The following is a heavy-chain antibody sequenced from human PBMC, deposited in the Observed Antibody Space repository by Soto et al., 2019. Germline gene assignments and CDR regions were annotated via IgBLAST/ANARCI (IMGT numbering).Heavy chain of an antibody. CDR2: ISYDGSNK. V-gene: IGHV3-30-3*01. D-gene: IGHD1-7*01. CDR3: SYWHITGTTLEHG. CDR1: GFTFSSYA. J-gene: IGHJ4*02. Sequence: GGSLRLSCAASGFTFSSYAMHWVRQAPGKGLEWVAVISYDGSNKYYADSVKGRFTISRDNSKNTLYLQMNSLRAEDTAVYYCSYWHITGTTLEHGWGQGTLVTVSS.